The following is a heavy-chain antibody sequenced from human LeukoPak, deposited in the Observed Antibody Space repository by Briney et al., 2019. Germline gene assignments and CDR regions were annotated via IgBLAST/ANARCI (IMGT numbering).Heavy chain of an antibody. J-gene: IGHJ4*02. CDR2: IGTAGDT. CDR1: GFTFRSYD. CDR3: ARAYCSGGSCYSGLDY. D-gene: IGHD2-15*01. Sequence: SGGSLRLSCADSGFTFRSYDMHWVRQATGKGLEWVSAIGTAGDTYYPGSVKGRFTISRENAKNSLYLQMNSLRAGDTAVYYCARAYCSGGSCYSGLDYWGQGTLVTVSS. V-gene: IGHV3-13*01.